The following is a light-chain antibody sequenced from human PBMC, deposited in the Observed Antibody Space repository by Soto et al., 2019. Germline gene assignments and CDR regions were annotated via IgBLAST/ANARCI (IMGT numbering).Light chain of an antibody. J-gene: IGLJ2*01. CDR1: AGAVTSAYY. CDR3: LLLWGGAQVL. CDR2: STS. V-gene: IGLV7-43*01. Sequence: QTVVTQEPSLTVSPGGTVTLTCASSAGAVTSAYYTTWLQQKPGQAPRELIYSTSEKHSWTPARFSGYLLGGKAALTLSAAQAEDDANYYCLLLWGGAQVLFGGGTKLTVL.